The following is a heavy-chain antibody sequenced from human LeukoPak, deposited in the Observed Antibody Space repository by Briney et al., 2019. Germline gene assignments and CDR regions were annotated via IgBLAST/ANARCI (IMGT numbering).Heavy chain of an antibody. CDR2: ISTNNHDAT. CDR3: AKDGLSYDTRTHIHHVDH. V-gene: IGHV3-23*01. CDR1: GFSFSDYA. Sequence: GSLRLSCAASGFSFSDYAMVWVRQAPRKGLEWVLGISTNNHDATFYADSVKGRFTVSRDNSKNTLYLQMNFLRVEDTALYYCAKDGLSYDTRTHIHHVDHWGQGTLVTVSS. J-gene: IGHJ1*01. D-gene: IGHD3-22*01.